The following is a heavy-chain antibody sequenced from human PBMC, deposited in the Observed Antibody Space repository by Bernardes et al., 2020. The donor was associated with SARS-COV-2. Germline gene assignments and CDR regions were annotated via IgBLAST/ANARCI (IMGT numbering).Heavy chain of an antibody. D-gene: IGHD4-17*01. CDR3: EKQSHDFGDSRFDF. J-gene: IGHJ4*02. V-gene: IGHV3-23*01. Sequence: GGSLRLSCAASGFTFSSYAMSWVRQAPGKGLEWVSTISGRGGTYYADSVKGRFTISRDNSKMTLYVQMNSLRAEDTAVYYCEKQSHDFGDSRFDFWGQGTLVTVSS. CDR1: GFTFSSYA. CDR2: ISGRGGT.